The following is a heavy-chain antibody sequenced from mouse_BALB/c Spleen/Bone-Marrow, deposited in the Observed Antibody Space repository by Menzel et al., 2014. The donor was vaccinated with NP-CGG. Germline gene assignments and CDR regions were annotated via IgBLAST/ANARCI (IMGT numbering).Heavy chain of an antibody. CDR3: VRGTTVAADFDY. CDR1: GYSITSGYG. V-gene: IGHV3-1*02. D-gene: IGHD1-1*01. CDR2: IHYSGST. J-gene: IGHJ2*01. Sequence: EVKLQESGPDLVKPSQSLSLTCTVAGYSITSGYGWHWIRQFPGNKLEWMGYIHYSGSTNYNPSLQSRISITRDTSKNQFFLQLDSVTTEDTATYYCVRGTTVAADFDYWGQGTTLTVSS.